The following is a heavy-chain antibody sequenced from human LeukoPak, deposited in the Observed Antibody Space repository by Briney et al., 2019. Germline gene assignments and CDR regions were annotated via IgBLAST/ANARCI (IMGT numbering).Heavy chain of an antibody. CDR1: GGSISSYY. J-gene: IGHJ3*02. D-gene: IGHD3-22*01. Sequence: SETLSLTCTVPGGSISSYYWSWIRQPAGKGLEWIGRIYTSGSTNYNPSLKSRVTMSVDTSKNQFSLKLSSVTAADTAVYYCARGYYYDSSGYRLSAFDIWGQGTMVTVSS. CDR3: ARGYYYDSSGYRLSAFDI. V-gene: IGHV4-4*07. CDR2: IYTSGST.